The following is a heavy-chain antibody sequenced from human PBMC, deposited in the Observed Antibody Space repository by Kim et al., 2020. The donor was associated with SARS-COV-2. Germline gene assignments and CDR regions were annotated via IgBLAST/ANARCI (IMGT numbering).Heavy chain of an antibody. CDR2: INPSGGST. J-gene: IGHJ6*02. D-gene: IGHD6-13*01. V-gene: IGHV1-46*01. Sequence: ASVKVSCKASGYTFTSYYMHWVRQAPGQGLEWMGIINPSGGSTSYAQKFQGRVTMTRDTSTSTVYMELSSLRSEDTAVYYCARDLGAAGKPRNHYYYGMDVWGQGTTVTVSS. CDR3: ARDLGAAGKPRNHYYYGMDV. CDR1: GYTFTSYY.